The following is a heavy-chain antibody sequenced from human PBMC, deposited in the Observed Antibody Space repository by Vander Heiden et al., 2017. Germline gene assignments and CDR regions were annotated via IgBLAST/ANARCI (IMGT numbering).Heavy chain of an antibody. CDR3: AKDFTGSHPWFDP. D-gene: IGHD3-10*01. V-gene: IGHV3-23*01. J-gene: IGHJ5*02. CDR1: GPPCSSYA. CDR2: ISGSGGST. Sequence: EVQLLESGGGLVQPGGSLRRPCAAPGPPCSSYAMSWVRQAPGKGLEWVSAISGSGGSTYYADSVKGRFTISRDNSKNTLYLQMNSLRAEDTAVYYCAKDFTGSHPWFDPWGQGTLVTVSS.